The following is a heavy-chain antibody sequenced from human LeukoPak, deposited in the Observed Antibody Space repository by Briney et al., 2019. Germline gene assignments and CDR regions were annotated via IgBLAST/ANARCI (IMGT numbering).Heavy chain of an antibody. J-gene: IGHJ4*02. D-gene: IGHD2-15*01. V-gene: IGHV1-18*01. CDR3: ARAGSDIVVVVAAEKIEPFDY. CDR2: ISAYNGNT. Sequence: ASVKVSCKASGYTFTSYGISWVRQAPGQGLEWMGWISAYNGNTNYAQKLQGRVTMTTDTSTSKAYMELRSLRSDDTAVYYCARAGSDIVVVVAAEKIEPFDYWGQGTLVTVSS. CDR1: GYTFTSYG.